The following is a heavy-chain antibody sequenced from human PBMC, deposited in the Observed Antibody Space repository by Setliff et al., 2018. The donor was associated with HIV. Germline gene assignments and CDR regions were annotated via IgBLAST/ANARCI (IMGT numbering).Heavy chain of an antibody. D-gene: IGHD3-10*01. V-gene: IGHV3-74*01. CDR2: INSDGSDT. Sequence: GGSLRLSCAASGFTFSSYWMHWVRQAPGKGLVWVSRINSDGSDTRYADSVKGRFSISRDDSKNMLYLQMNSLETEDTAVYYCTTDLIIRGVIIDGALRWGQGTLVTVSS. J-gene: IGHJ4*02. CDR1: GFTFSSYW. CDR3: TTDLIIRGVIIDGALR.